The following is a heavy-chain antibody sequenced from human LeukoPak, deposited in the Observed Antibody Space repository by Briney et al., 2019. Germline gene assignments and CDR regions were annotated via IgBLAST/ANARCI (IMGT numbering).Heavy chain of an antibody. V-gene: IGHV3-48*03. D-gene: IGHD3-3*01. CDR3: ARDGVHYDFWSGYYTAAFDI. J-gene: IGHJ3*02. CDR2: ISSSGSTI. CDR1: GFTFSSYE. Sequence: GGSLRLSCAASGFTFSSYEMNWVRQAPGKGLKWVSYISSSGSTIYYADSVKGRFTISRDNAKNSLYLQMNSLRAEDTAVYYCARDGVHYDFWSGYYTAAFDIWGQGTMVTVSS.